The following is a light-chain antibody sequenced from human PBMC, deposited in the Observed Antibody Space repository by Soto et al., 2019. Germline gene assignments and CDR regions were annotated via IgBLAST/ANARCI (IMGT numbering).Light chain of an antibody. CDR2: DDS. CDR1: QTISNW. J-gene: IGKJ1*01. Sequence: DIQMTQSPSTLSASVGDRVTITCRGRQTISNWLAWYQQRPGKAPQLLISDDSRLESGVQSRLSGSGSGXELTINIRRLQHDDSATYYCQKYKSYSPRTFGRGTKVDIK. V-gene: IGKV1-5*01. CDR3: QKYKSYSPRT.